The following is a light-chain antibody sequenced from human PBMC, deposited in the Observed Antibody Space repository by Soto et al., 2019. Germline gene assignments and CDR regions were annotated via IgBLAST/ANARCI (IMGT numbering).Light chain of an antibody. CDR2: DAS. V-gene: IGKV1-13*02. CDR1: QGISSS. J-gene: IGKJ4*01. Sequence: AIQLPQSASSLSASVGDRVTITCRASQGISSSLAWFQQKPGRPPKLLVYDASTLESGVPSRFSGSGSGTDFTPTISSLQPGDFARYHCQQFTFGGGTE. CDR3: QQFT.